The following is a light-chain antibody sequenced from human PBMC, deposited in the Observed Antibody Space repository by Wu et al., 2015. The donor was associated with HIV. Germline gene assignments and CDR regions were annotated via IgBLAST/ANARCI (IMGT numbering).Light chain of an antibody. CDR3: QQYNNWPPYT. Sequence: EVVMTQSPDTLSVSPGDWATLSCRASQTVTTNSLAWYQHKPGQAPRLLIYHASTRSAGIPVRFSGSGSRTEFTLTISSVQSEDFALYYCQQYNNWPPYTFGPGDRSWRSN. V-gene: IGKV3-15*01. J-gene: IGKJ2*01. CDR1: QTVTTN. CDR2: HAS.